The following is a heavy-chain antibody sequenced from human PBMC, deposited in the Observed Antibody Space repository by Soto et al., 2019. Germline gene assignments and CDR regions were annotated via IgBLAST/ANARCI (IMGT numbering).Heavy chain of an antibody. CDR3: TRHAEGILTAYYPPFDY. J-gene: IGHJ4*02. CDR1: GGTFSSYA. CDR2: IIPIFGTA. Sequence: GASVKVSCKASGGTFSSYAISWVRQAPGQGLEWMGGIIPIFGTANYAQKFQGRVTITADESTSTAYMELSSLRSEDTAVYYCTRHAEGILTAYYPPFDYWGQGILVTVSS. D-gene: IGHD3-9*01. V-gene: IGHV1-69*13.